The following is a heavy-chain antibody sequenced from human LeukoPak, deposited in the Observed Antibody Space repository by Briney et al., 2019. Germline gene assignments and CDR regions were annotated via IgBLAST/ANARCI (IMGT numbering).Heavy chain of an antibody. CDR1: GYTFTGYY. V-gene: IGHV1-18*04. D-gene: IGHD2-2*02. J-gene: IGHJ4*02. CDR3: ARTCSSSSCYMVH. Sequence: EASVKVSCKASGYTFTGYYMHWVRQAPGQGLEWMGWISVYNGNTNYAQNLQGRVTLTTDTSTSTAYMELRSLRSDDTALYYCARTCSSSSCYMVHWGQGTLVTVSS. CDR2: ISVYNGNT.